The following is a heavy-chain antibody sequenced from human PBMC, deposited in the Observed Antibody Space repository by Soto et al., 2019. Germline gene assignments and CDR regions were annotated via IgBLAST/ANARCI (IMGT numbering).Heavy chain of an antibody. D-gene: IGHD2-2*01. J-gene: IGHJ4*02. V-gene: IGHV3-23*01. CDR3: ARRIYCSSSSCYAVDY. CDR1: GFTFRNYA. Sequence: EVQLLESGGGLVQPGGSLRLSCAVSGFTFRNYAMSWVRQAPGKGLEWVSGISGSGDSTNYGDSVKGRFTISRDNAKSTLYLQMNSLRAEDTAVYYCARRIYCSSSSCYAVDYWGQGTLVTVSS. CDR2: ISGSGDST.